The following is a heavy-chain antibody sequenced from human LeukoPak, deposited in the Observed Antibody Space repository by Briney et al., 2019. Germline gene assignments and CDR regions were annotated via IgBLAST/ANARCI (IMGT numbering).Heavy chain of an antibody. CDR1: GFTFSSYG. J-gene: IGHJ4*02. CDR2: ISYDGSNK. Sequence: GGSLRLSCAASGFTFSSYGMHWVRQAPGKGLEWVAVISYDGSNKYYADSVKGRFTISRDNSKNTLYLQMNSLRAEDTAVYYCAARDDSSGYYELVDHWGQGTLVTVSS. V-gene: IGHV3-30*03. CDR3: AARDDSSGYYELVDH. D-gene: IGHD3-22*01.